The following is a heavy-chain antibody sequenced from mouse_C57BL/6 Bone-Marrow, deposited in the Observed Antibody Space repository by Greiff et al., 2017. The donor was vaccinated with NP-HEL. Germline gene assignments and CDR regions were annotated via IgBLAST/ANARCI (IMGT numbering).Heavy chain of an antibody. CDR2: IYPRSGNT. CDR3: ARWHNIYYYSSSRSRYWDFDV. J-gene: IGHJ1*03. Sequence: QVQLQQSGAELARPGASVKLSCKASGYTFTSYGISWVKQRPGQGLEWIGEIYPRSGNTYYNEKFKGKATLTADKSSSTAYMELRSLTFEDSAVYVCARWHNIYYYSSSRSRYWDFDVWGTGTTVTVSS. V-gene: IGHV1-81*01. D-gene: IGHD1-1*01. CDR1: GYTFTSYG.